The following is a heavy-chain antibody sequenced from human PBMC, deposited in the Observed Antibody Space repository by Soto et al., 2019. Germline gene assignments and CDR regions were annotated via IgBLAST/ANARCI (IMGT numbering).Heavy chain of an antibody. V-gene: IGHV3-21*01. CDR3: AREDGVVGSSSAFDH. J-gene: IGHJ4*02. CDR2: INGRSNYV. Sequence: KAGGSLRLSCVFSGFTFSTYTMNWVRQAPGKGLEWVSSINGRSNYVYYADSVKGRFTISRDNAKNSLYLQMNRLRAEDTAIYYCAREDGVVGSSSAFDHWGLGTLVTVS. D-gene: IGHD1-26*01. CDR1: GFTFSTYT.